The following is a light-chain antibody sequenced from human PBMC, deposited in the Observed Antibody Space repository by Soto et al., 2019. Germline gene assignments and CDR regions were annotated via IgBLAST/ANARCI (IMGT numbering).Light chain of an antibody. CDR1: QSISSY. Sequence: DIQMTQSPSSLSASVGDRVTITCRASQSISSYLNWYQQKPGKAPKLLIYAASSLQSGVPSRFSGSRSGTEFTLTISSLQPEDFATYSCQQSYSTTWTFGQGTKVDI. CDR3: QQSYSTTWT. V-gene: IGKV1-39*01. J-gene: IGKJ1*01. CDR2: AAS.